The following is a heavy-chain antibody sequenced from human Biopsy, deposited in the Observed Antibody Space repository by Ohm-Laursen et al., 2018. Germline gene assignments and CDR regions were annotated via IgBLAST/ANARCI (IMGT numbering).Heavy chain of an antibody. Sequence: TLSLTCTVSGGSISGSSWSWIRQAPGKGLEWIGYISYSGDTNYNPSLKSRITISVDTSKNQFSLKLTSVTAADTAVYYCAKHGSGWTGDDAFHIWGQGTMVTVSS. J-gene: IGHJ3*02. D-gene: IGHD6-19*01. CDR3: AKHGSGWTGDDAFHI. CDR2: ISYSGDT. CDR1: GGSISGSS. V-gene: IGHV4-59*08.